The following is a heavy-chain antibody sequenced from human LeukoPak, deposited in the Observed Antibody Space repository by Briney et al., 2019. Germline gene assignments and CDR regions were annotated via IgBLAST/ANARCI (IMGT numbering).Heavy chain of an antibody. Sequence: GGSLRLSCAASGFTFSSYAMSWVRQAPGKGLEWVSAISGSGGSTYYADSVKGRFTISRDNSKNTLYLQMNSLRAEDTAVYYCARSGGEDIVVVVAARTYYFDYWGQGTLVTVSS. J-gene: IGHJ4*02. D-gene: IGHD2-15*01. CDR1: GFTFSSYA. CDR2: ISGSGGST. V-gene: IGHV3-23*01. CDR3: ARSGGEDIVVVVAARTYYFDY.